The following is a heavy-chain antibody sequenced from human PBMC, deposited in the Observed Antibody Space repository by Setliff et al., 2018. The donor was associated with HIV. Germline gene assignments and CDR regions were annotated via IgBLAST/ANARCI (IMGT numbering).Heavy chain of an antibody. J-gene: IGHJ5*02. D-gene: IGHD6-13*01. CDR3: ARRGSSWYSHWFDP. V-gene: IGHV4-34*01. CDR2: INHSGST. CDR1: GGSFSDYS. Sequence: LPETLSLTCAVYGGSFSDYSWNWIRQPPGKGLEWIGEINHSGSTNCNPSLQSRVTISVDTSKKQVSLNVRSVTAADTAVYYCARRGSSWYSHWFDPWGQGTLVTVSS.